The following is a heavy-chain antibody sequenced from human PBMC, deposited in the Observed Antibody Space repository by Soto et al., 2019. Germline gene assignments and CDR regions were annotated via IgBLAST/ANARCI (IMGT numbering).Heavy chain of an antibody. Sequence: GGSLRLSCAASGFTFSNAWMSWVRQAPGKGLEWVGRIKSKTDGGTTDYAAPVKGRFTISRDESKNTLYLQMNSLKTEDTAVYYCTTDQGSRYGDYALYYYYYMDVWGKGTTVTVSS. J-gene: IGHJ6*03. CDR1: GFTFSNAW. V-gene: IGHV3-15*01. CDR2: IKSKTDGGTT. CDR3: TTDQGSRYGDYALYYYYYMDV. D-gene: IGHD4-17*01.